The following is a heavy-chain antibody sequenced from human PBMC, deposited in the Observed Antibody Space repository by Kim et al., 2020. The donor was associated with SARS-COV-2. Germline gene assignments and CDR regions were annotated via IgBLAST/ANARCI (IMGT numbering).Heavy chain of an antibody. CDR3: ARWDGDTTGYYYHGFDV. CDR1: GFTFVNYA. CDR2: ISGDGGRT. J-gene: IGHJ6*02. V-gene: IGHV3-43*02. Sequence: GGSLRLSCAASGFTFVNYAMHWVRQVPGKGLEWVSLISGDGGRTYYAGSVRGRFTISRDNIKNSLYLQMNDLRIEDTALYYCARWDGDTTGYYYHGFDVWGQGTTVAVSS. D-gene: IGHD3-9*01.